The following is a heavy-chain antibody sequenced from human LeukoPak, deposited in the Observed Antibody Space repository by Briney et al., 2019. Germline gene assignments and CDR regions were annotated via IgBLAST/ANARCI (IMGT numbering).Heavy chain of an antibody. CDR2: IRFDESIK. CDR3: AKDSRHRIVGTTTFLDY. J-gene: IGHJ4*02. Sequence: PGGSLRLSCAASGFIFTSYGMHWVRQAPGKGLEWVAFIRFDESIKYYADSVKGRFTISRDNSKNTLYLQMNSLRSEDTAVYYCAKDSRHRIVGTTTFLDYWGQGTLVTVSS. V-gene: IGHV3-30*02. D-gene: IGHD1-26*01. CDR1: GFIFTSYG.